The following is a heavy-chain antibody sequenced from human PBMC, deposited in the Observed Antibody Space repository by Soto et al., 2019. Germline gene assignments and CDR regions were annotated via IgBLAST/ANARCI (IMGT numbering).Heavy chain of an antibody. J-gene: IGHJ5*02. V-gene: IGHV4-59*01. CDR2: IYYSGNT. CDR3: ARARYDFWSGSGLVWFDP. D-gene: IGHD3-3*01. Sequence: SETLSLTCTVSGGSISSYYWSWIRQPPGKGLEWIGYIYYSGNTNYNPSLKSRVTISVDTSKNQFSLKLSSVTAADTAVYYCARARYDFWSGSGLVWFDPWGQGTLVTVSS. CDR1: GGSISSYY.